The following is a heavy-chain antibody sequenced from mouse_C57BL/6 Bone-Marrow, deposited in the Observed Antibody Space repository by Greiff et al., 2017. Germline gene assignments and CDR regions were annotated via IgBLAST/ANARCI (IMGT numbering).Heavy chain of an antibody. V-gene: IGHV1-5*01. D-gene: IGHD1-1*01. CDR3: TYYYGSSYGYFDY. Sequence: EVQLQQSGTVLARPGASVKMSCKTSGYTFTSYWMHWVKQRPGQGLEWIGAIYPGNSDTSYNQKFQGKAKLTAVTSASTAYMELSSLTNEDSAVYYCTYYYGSSYGYFDYWGQGTTLTVSS. CDR1: GYTFTSYW. CDR2: IYPGNSDT. J-gene: IGHJ2*01.